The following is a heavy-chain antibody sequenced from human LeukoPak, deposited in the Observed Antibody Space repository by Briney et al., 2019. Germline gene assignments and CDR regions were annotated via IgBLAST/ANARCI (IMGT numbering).Heavy chain of an antibody. D-gene: IGHD3-3*01. CDR1: GYTFTDYY. CDR3: ATDIGGNYDFWSGL. J-gene: IGHJ4*02. CDR2: VDPEDGET. Sequence: ASVKISCKVSGYTFTDYYMHWVQQAPGKGLDWMGLVDPEDGETIYAEKFQGRVTITADTSTDTAYMELSSLRSEDTAVYYCATDIGGNYDFWSGLWGQGTLVTVSS. V-gene: IGHV1-69-2*01.